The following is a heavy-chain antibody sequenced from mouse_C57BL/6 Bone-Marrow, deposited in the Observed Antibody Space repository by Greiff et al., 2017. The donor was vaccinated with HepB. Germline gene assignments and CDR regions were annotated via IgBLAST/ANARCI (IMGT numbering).Heavy chain of an antibody. V-gene: IGHV1-82*01. J-gene: IGHJ2*01. CDR2: IYPGDGDT. D-gene: IGHD1-1*01. Sequence: QVQLKQSGPELVKPGASVKISCKASGYAFSSSWMNWVKQRPGKGLEWIGRIYPGDGDTNYNGKFKGKATLTADKSSSTAYMQLSSLTSEDSAVYFCARGRYYYGSVFGYWGQGTTLTVSS. CDR3: ARGRYYYGSVFGY. CDR1: GYAFSSSW.